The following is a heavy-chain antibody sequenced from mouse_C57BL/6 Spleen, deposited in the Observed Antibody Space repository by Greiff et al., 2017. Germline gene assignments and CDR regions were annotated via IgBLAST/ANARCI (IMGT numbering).Heavy chain of an antibody. Sequence: VQLQQSGAELARPGASVKLSCKASGYTFTSYGISWVKQRTGQGLEWIGEIYPRSGNTYYNEKFKGKATLTADKSSSTAYMELRSLTSEDSAVYFCARLEGNPAWFAYWGQGTLVTVSA. J-gene: IGHJ3*01. V-gene: IGHV1-81*01. CDR3: ARLEGNPAWFAY. D-gene: IGHD2-1*01. CDR2: IYPRSGNT. CDR1: GYTFTSYG.